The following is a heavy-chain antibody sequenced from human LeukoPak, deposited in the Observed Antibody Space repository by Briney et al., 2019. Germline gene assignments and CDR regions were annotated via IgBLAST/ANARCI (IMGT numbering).Heavy chain of an antibody. J-gene: IGHJ4*02. CDR1: GFTFSSYW. CDR3: AKKELERSSDSWYDY. V-gene: IGHV3-7*01. CDR2: IKQDGSEK. D-gene: IGHD6-13*01. Sequence: GGSLRLSCAASGFTFSSYWMSWVRQAPGKGLEWVANIKQDGSEKYYVDSVKGRFTISRDNSKNTLYLQMNSLRVEDTAVYYCAKKELERSSDSWYDYWGQGTLVTVSS.